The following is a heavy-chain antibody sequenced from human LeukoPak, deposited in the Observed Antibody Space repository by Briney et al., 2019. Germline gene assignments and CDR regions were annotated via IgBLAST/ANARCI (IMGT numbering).Heavy chain of an antibody. CDR2: IRYDGSNK. D-gene: IGHD3-22*01. V-gene: IGHV3-30*02. CDR1: GFTFSSYG. Sequence: GGSLRLSCAASGFTFSSYGMHWVRQAPGKGLEWVAFIRYDGSNKYYADSVKGRFTISRDNSKNTLYVQVNSLRAEDTAMYYCASPPLDSSGYFAYWGQGTLVTVSS. CDR3: ASPPLDSSGYFAY. J-gene: IGHJ4*02.